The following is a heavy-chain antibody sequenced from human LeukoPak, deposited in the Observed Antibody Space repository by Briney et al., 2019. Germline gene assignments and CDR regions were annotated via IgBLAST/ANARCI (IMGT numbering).Heavy chain of an antibody. CDR1: GFNVTTNY. CDR2: IYSGGTT. J-gene: IGHJ4*02. CDR3: ARGRRDGYNLGY. Sequence: GGSLRLSCAASGFNVTTNYMSWVRQAPGKGLEWVSGIYSGGTTYYADSVKGRFTISRDTSKNTLSLQMNSLRAEDTAVYYCARGRRDGYNLGYWGQGTLVAVSS. V-gene: IGHV3-53*01. D-gene: IGHD5-24*01.